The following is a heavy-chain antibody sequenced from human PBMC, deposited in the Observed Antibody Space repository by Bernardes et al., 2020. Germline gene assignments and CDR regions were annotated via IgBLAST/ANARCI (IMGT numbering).Heavy chain of an antibody. Sequence: GGSLRLSCAASGFTFSSYNINWVRQAPGKGLEWVSSISSGSSFIYYADSVKGRFTISRDNAKNSLYLQMNSLRAEDTAVYYCARDLNDGGLDNWGQGTLVTVSS. CDR1: GFTFSSYN. CDR2: ISSGSSFI. CDR3: ARDLNDGGLDN. V-gene: IGHV3-21*01. D-gene: IGHD1-1*01. J-gene: IGHJ4*02.